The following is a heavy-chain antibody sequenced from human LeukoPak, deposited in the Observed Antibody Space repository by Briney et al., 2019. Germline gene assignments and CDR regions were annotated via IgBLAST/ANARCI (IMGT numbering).Heavy chain of an antibody. D-gene: IGHD3-22*01. CDR2: ISAYNGNT. CDR3: ARVWRRADSSGYYYPPDY. CDR1: GYTFTSYG. V-gene: IGHV1-18*01. Sequence: GASVKVSCKASGYTFTSYGISWVRQAPGQGLEWMGWISAYNGNTNYAQKLQGRVTMTTDTSTSTAYMELRSLRSDDTAVYYCARVWRRADSSGYYYPPDYWGQGTLVTVSS. J-gene: IGHJ4*02.